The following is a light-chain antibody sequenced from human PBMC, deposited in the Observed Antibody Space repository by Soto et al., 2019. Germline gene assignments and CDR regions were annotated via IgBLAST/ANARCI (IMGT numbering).Light chain of an antibody. J-gene: IGKJ1*01. CDR1: QTISSW. CDR3: QQYNFYMWT. Sequence: IQLTQSPSSLSASVGDRVTITCRASQTISSWLAWYQQKPGKAPKLLIYKASSLESGVPSRFSGSGSGTEFTLTISSLQPDDFATYYCQQYNFYMWTFGQGTKVEI. V-gene: IGKV1-5*03. CDR2: KAS.